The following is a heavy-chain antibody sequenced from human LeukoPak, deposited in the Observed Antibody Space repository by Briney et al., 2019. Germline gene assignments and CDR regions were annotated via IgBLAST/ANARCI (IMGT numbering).Heavy chain of an antibody. CDR3: AREGSHRGVIRD. CDR2: ISGSGGST. CDR1: GFTFSSYA. V-gene: IGHV3-23*01. D-gene: IGHD3-10*01. J-gene: IGHJ4*02. Sequence: TGGSLRLSCAASGFTFSSYAMSWVRQAPGKGLEWVSAISGSGGSTCYADSVKGRFTISRDNSKNTLYLQMNSLRAEDTAVYYCAREGSHRGVIRDWGQGTLVTVSS.